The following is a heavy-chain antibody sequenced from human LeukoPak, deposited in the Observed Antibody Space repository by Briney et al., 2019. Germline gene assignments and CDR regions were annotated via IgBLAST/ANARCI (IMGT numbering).Heavy chain of an antibody. CDR3: ARAFQSLGGLSLPDY. CDR2: IHPSTGNP. J-gene: IGHJ4*02. V-gene: IGHV7-4-1*02. Sequence: ASVKVSCKASGYTFTGYYMHWVRQAPGQGLEWMGWIHPSTGNPTYAQDFTGRFVFSLDTSVSTTYLQISSLKAEDTAVYFCARAFQSLGGLSLPDYWGQGTLVTVSS. CDR1: GYTFTGYY. D-gene: IGHD3-16*02.